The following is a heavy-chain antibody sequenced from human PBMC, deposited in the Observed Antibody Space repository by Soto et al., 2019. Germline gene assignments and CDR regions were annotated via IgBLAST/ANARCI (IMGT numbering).Heavy chain of an antibody. Sequence: QVQLQESDPGLVKPSETLSLTCTVSGGSISSYYWSWIRQPPGKGLEWIGYIYYSGSTNYNPSLKSRVTISVDTSKNQFSLKLSSVTAADTAVYYCARTYYDFWSGYQNDAFDIWGQGTMVTVSS. D-gene: IGHD3-3*01. CDR2: IYYSGST. V-gene: IGHV4-59*01. J-gene: IGHJ3*02. CDR3: ARTYYDFWSGYQNDAFDI. CDR1: GGSISSYY.